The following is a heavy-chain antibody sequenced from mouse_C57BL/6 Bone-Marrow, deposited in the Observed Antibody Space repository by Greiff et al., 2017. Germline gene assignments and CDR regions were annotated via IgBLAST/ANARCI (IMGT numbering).Heavy chain of an antibody. D-gene: IGHD1-1*01. CDR2: IYPGSGST. Sequence: VQLQQPGAELVKPGASVKMSCKASGYTFTSYWITWVKQRPGQGLEWIGDIYPGSGSTNYNEKFKSKATLTVDTSSSTAYMQLSSLTSEDSAVYYCARLFITTVVATGYFDYWGQGTTLTVSS. J-gene: IGHJ2*01. V-gene: IGHV1-55*01. CDR1: GYTFTSYW. CDR3: ARLFITTVVATGYFDY.